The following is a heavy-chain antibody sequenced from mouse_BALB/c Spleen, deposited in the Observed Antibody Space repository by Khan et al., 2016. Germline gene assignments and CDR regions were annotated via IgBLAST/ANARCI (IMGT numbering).Heavy chain of an antibody. D-gene: IGHD4-1*01. J-gene: IGHJ2*01. Sequence: QVQLKESGAELMKPGASGKISCKATGYTFSSYWIEWVKQRPGHGLEWIGEILPRSGTTNYNEKFTGKATFTADTSSNTAYMQLSSLTSEDSAVYYCARRSNPDYWGQGTTLTVSS. V-gene: IGHV1-9*01. CDR3: ARRSNPDY. CDR1: GYTFSSYW. CDR2: ILPRSGTT.